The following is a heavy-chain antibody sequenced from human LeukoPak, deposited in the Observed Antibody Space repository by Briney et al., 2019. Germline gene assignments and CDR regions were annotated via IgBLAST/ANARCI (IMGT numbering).Heavy chain of an antibody. J-gene: IGHJ4*02. CDR1: GGSISSYY. Sequence: KSSETLSLTCTVSGGSISSYYWAWIRQPPGKGLEWIGSIYFGGSPSYNASLQSRVTVSIDTSNNQFSLKLTSVTAADTAVYYCARVDVGAVPGWGQGTLVTVSS. CDR3: ARVDVGAVPG. CDR2: IYFGGSP. V-gene: IGHV4-39*07. D-gene: IGHD6-19*01.